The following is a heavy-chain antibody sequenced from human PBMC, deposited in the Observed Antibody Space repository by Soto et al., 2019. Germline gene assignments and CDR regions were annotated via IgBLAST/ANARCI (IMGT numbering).Heavy chain of an antibody. CDR2: INHSGST. CDR3: ARDIAEAIMIV. V-gene: IGHV4-34*01. Sequence: SETLSLTCAVYGGSFSDYYWSWIRQPPGKGLEWIGEINHSGSTNYNPSLKSRVTISVDTSKNQFSLRLSSVTAADTAVYYCARDIAEAIMIVWGQGHLVTVS. J-gene: IGHJ4*02. D-gene: IGHD6-13*01. CDR1: GGSFSDYY.